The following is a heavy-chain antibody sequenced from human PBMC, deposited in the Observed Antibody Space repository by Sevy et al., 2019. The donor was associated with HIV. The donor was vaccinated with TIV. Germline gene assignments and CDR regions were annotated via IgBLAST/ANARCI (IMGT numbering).Heavy chain of an antibody. Sequence: GGSLRLSCAASGFSFSKYGMHWVRQAPGKGLEWVVLIWYDGSSEYYADSVKGRFTISRDNSNNTLYLQVNSLRAEDTAVYYCVRGADYYDRGGANCDSWGQGTLVTVSS. CDR3: VRGADYYDRGGANCDS. CDR2: IWYDGSSE. J-gene: IGHJ4*02. V-gene: IGHV3-33*01. CDR1: GFSFSKYG. D-gene: IGHD3-22*01.